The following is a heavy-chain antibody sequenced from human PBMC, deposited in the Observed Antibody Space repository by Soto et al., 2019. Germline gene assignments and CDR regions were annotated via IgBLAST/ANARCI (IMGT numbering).Heavy chain of an antibody. CDR2: INAGNGNT. Sequence: ASVKVSCKASGYTFTSYAMHWVRQAPGQRLEWMGWINAGNGNTKYSQKFQGRVTITRDTSASTAYMELRSLRSDDTAVYYCARAGVGLHLGEFDAFDIWGQGTMVTVSS. J-gene: IGHJ3*02. CDR1: GYTFTSYA. CDR3: ARAGVGLHLGEFDAFDI. D-gene: IGHD3-16*01. V-gene: IGHV1-3*01.